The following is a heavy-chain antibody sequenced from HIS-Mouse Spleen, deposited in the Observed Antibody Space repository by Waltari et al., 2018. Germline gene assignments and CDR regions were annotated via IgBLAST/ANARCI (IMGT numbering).Heavy chain of an antibody. CDR3: AREIPYSSSWYDWYFDL. D-gene: IGHD6-13*01. V-gene: IGHV4-39*07. CDR2: IYYSGST. CDR1: GGSISSSSYY. J-gene: IGHJ2*01. Sequence: QLQLQASGPGLVRPSETLSLTCTFSGGSISSSSYYFGWNRQHPGKGLEWIGIIYYSGSTYYNPSLKSRVTISVDTSKNQFSLKLSSVTAADTAVYYCAREIPYSSSWYDWYFDLWGRGTLVTVSS.